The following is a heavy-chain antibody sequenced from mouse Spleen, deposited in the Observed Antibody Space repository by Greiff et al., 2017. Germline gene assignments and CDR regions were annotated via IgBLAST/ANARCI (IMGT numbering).Heavy chain of an antibody. J-gene: IGHJ1*03. V-gene: IGHV1-81*01. CDR2: IYPRSGNT. D-gene: IGHD1-1*01. CDR3: ARNYGSSPRYFDV. Sequence: VKLMESGAELARPGASVKLSCKASGYTFTSYGISWVKQRTGQGLEWIGEIYPRSGNTYYNEKFKGKATLTADKSSSTAYMELRSLTSEDSAVYFCARNYGSSPRYFDVWGTGTTVTVSS. CDR1: GYTFTSYG.